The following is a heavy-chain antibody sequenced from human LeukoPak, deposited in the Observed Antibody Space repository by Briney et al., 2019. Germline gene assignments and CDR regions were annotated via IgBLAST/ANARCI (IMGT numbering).Heavy chain of an antibody. Sequence: GASGKFSCNASGYTFTSYGISWVRQAPGQGLEWRGWISAYIVNTNYAQKLQGRVTMTTDTSTSTAYMELRSLRSYDTAVYYCARAGIYYYVPNFDYWGQGTMVTVSS. D-gene: IGHD3-22*01. CDR3: ARAGIYYYVPNFDY. CDR1: GYTFTSYG. J-gene: IGHJ4*02. V-gene: IGHV1-18*01. CDR2: ISAYIVNT.